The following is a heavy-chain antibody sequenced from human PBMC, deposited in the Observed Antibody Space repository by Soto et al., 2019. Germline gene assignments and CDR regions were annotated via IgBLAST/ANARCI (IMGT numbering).Heavy chain of an antibody. D-gene: IGHD2-2*01. CDR1: GGSISSGGYY. V-gene: IGHV4-31*03. CDR3: ARSSTSANYFDY. Sequence: QVQPQESGPGLVKPSQTLSLTCTVSGGSISSGGYYWSWIRQHPGKGLEWIGYIYYSGSTYYNPSLKSRVTISVDTSKNQCSLKLSSVTAADTAVYYCARSSTSANYFDYWGQGTLVTVSS. CDR2: IYYSGST. J-gene: IGHJ4*02.